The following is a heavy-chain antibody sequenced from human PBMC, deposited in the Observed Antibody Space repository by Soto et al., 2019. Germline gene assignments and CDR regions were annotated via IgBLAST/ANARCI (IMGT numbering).Heavy chain of an antibody. CDR2: ITGSGGST. Sequence: EVQLLESGGGLVQPGGSLRLSCAASGFSFSTYAMSWVRQAPGKGLEWVSAITGSGGSTYHADSVKGRFTISRDNSKNTMYLQMNSPRAVDTAVYYCAKGSSASRPYYFDYWGQGTLVTVSS. CDR1: GFSFSTYA. J-gene: IGHJ4*02. D-gene: IGHD3-22*01. V-gene: IGHV3-23*01. CDR3: AKGSSASRPYYFDY.